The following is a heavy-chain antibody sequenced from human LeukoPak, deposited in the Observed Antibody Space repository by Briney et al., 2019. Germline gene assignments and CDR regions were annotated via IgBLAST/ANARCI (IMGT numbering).Heavy chain of an antibody. D-gene: IGHD3-3*01. J-gene: IGHJ4*02. CDR3: ARGDPYYDFWSGYYGY. CDR1: GFTFSSYA. Sequence: GGSLRLSCAASGFTFSSYAMHWVRQAPGKGLEYVSAISSNGGSTYYANSVKGRSTISRDNSKNTLYLQMGSLRAEDMAVYYCARGDPYYDFWSGYYGYWGQGTLVTVSS. V-gene: IGHV3-64*01. CDR2: ISSNGGST.